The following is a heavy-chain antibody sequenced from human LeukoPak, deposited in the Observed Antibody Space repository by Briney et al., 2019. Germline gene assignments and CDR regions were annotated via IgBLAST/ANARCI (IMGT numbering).Heavy chain of an antibody. CDR3: ARRLIVVVVAATHDAFDI. Sequence: SETLSLTCAVYGGSSSGYYWSWIRQPPGKGLEWIGEINHSGSTNYNPSLKSRVTISVDTSKNQFSLKLSSVTAADTAVYYCARRLIVVVVAATHDAFDIWGQGTMVTVSS. J-gene: IGHJ3*02. D-gene: IGHD2-15*01. V-gene: IGHV4-34*01. CDR2: INHSGST. CDR1: GGSSSGYY.